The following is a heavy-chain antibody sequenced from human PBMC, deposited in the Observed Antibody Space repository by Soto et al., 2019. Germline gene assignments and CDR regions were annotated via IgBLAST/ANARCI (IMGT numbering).Heavy chain of an antibody. J-gene: IGHJ4*02. CDR3: ARGGGRNYDIVS. V-gene: IGHV4-34*01. Sequence: SETLSLTCAVYGGSFSGYYWSWVRQPPGKGLEWIGEINHSGSTNYNPSLKSRVTISVDTSKNQFSLKLSSVTAADTAVYYCARGGGRNYDIVSWGQGTLVTVSS. D-gene: IGHD3-9*01. CDR2: INHSGST. CDR1: GGSFSGYY.